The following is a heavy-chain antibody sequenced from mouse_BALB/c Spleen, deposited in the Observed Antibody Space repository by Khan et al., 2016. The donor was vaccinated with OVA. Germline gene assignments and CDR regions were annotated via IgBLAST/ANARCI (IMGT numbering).Heavy chain of an antibody. CDR3: VRGRSY. CDR2: INYSGGT. Sequence: EVQLQESGPGLVKPSQSLSLTCTVTGYSITSDYAWNWIRQFPGNKLEWMGYINYSGGTSYTPSLKSRISITRDTSKNQFFLQLNSETTEDTATXYCVRGRSYWGQGTLVTVSA. V-gene: IGHV3-2*02. D-gene: IGHD3-3*01. CDR1: GYSITSDYA. J-gene: IGHJ3*01.